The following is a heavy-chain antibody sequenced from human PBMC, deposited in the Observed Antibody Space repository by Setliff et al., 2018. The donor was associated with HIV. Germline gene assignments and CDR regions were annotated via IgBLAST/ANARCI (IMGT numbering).Heavy chain of an antibody. CDR2: INPDNSLT. Sequence: SVKVSCKASGYKFTGHYVHWVRQAPGQGLQWMGRINPDNSLTTYAEYFEGRVTLTRDTSTNTAYMELRRLRSDDTAIYFCARNKIGWDTYSVVNYFDPWGQGTLVTVSS. CDR1: GYKFTGHY. CDR3: ARNKIGWDTYSVVNYFDP. D-gene: IGHD2-21*01. V-gene: IGHV1-2*06. J-gene: IGHJ5*02.